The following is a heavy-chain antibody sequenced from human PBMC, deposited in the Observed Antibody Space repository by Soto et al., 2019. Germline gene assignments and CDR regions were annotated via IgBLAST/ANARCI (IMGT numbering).Heavy chain of an antibody. Sequence: ESGGGLVQPGRSLRLSCSASGFTFDDSAMHWVRQAPGKSLEWVSGISWNSDSIGYAYSVKGRFTISRDNAKNSLYLQMNSLRAEYTALYCCAKELAKVTIDWYGDFGGRGTLVTFAS. CDR3: AKELAKVTIDWYGDF. CDR1: GFTFDDSA. D-gene: IGHD4-17*01. V-gene: IGHV3-9*01. CDR2: ISWNSDSI. J-gene: IGHJ2*01.